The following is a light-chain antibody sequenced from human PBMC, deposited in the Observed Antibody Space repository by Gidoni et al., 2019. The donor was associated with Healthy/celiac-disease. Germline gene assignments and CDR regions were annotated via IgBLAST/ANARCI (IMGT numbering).Light chain of an antibody. V-gene: IGKV1-39*01. CDR1: QSISSY. Sequence: DIEMTQSPSSLSASVGDRVTITCRASQSISSYLNWYQQKPGKAPKLLIYAASSLQSGVPSRLSGSGSRTDFTRTISSLRPEDFATYYWQQSYSTPLTFGGGTKVEIK. CDR2: AAS. CDR3: QQSYSTPLT. J-gene: IGKJ4*01.